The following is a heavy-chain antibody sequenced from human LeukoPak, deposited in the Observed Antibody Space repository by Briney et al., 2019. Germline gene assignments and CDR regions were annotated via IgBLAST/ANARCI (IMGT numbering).Heavy chain of an antibody. J-gene: IGHJ6*02. CDR3: ARAPRDITIFGVVMVHYGMDV. V-gene: IGHV1-69*13. CDR2: IIPIFGTA. Sequence: VASVKVTCKASGGTFSSYAISWVRQAPGHELEWMGGIIPIFGTANYAQKFQGRVTITADESTSTAYMELSSLRSEDTAVYYCARAPRDITIFGVVMVHYGMDVCGQGTTVTVSS. D-gene: IGHD3-3*01. CDR1: GGTFSSYA.